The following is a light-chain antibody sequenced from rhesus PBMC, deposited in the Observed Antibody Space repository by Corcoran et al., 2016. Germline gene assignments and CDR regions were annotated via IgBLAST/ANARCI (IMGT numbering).Light chain of an antibody. J-gene: IGKJ4*01. CDR2: FAS. CDR1: QGINNY. V-gene: IGKV1-66*01. Sequence: DIQMTQSPSSLSASVGDRVTITCRASQGINNYLSWYQQKPGKAPKPLINFASSLETGIPSRCSGSRSGTDYTLTISSLQPEVIATYYCQQYNNSPLTFGGGTKVELK. CDR3: QQYNNSPLT.